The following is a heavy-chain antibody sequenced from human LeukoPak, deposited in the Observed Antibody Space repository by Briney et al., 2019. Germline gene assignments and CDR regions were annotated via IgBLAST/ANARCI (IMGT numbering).Heavy chain of an antibody. Sequence: SATLSLTCTVSGGSISTYYWNWIRQPPGKGLEWIGYIYHSGSTNYNPSRQSRVTISVDTSKNQFSLNLNSVTAADTAVYYCARGGAARLHFQNWGQGTLVTVSS. CDR2: IYHSGST. V-gene: IGHV4-59*01. D-gene: IGHD6-6*01. CDR3: ARGGAARLHFQN. J-gene: IGHJ1*01. CDR1: GGSISTYY.